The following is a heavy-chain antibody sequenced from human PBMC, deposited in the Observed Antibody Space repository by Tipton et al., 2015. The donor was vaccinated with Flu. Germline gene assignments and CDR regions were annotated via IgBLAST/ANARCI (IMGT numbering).Heavy chain of an antibody. V-gene: IGHV4-39*07. D-gene: IGHD7-27*01. CDR1: GGSISSRTYY. J-gene: IGHJ3*01. CDR2: IYYSGTT. Sequence: TLSLTCTVSGGSISSRTYYWGWIRQPPGKGLEWIGTIYYSGTTYYNPSLQSRVTISVDTSKNQFSLKLNSVTAADTAVYYCARDNWGGVFDYWGQGTMVTVSS. CDR3: ARDNWGGVFDY.